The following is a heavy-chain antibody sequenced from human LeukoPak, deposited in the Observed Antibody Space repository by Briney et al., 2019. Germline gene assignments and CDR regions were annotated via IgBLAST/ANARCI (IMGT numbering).Heavy chain of an antibody. J-gene: IGHJ6*02. D-gene: IGHD2-15*01. Sequence: GGSLRLSCAASGFTFSSCGMHWVRQAPGKGLEWVAVISYDGSNKYYADSVKGRFTISRDNSKNTLYLQMNSLRAEDTAVYYCAKSVAATRYYYYGMDVWGQGTTVTASS. CDR3: AKSVAATRYYYYGMDV. CDR1: GFTFSSCG. CDR2: ISYDGSNK. V-gene: IGHV3-30*18.